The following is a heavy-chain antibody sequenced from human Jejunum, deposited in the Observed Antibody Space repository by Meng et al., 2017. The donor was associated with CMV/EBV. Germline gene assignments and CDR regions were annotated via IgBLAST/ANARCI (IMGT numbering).Heavy chain of an antibody. CDR3: ARKLRGGGWFDP. CDR1: DYTFSTHA. V-gene: IGHV1-18*01. J-gene: IGHJ5*02. D-gene: IGHD3-16*01. CDR2: ISPYNGNT. Sequence: QVQLLQAGAEVKKPGASVKVSCKASDYTFSTHAISWVRQAPGQGLEWMGWISPYNGNTKYAQNLQGRVTLTTDISTSTAYMELRSLRSDDTAVYYCARKLRGGGWFDPWGQGTLVTVSS.